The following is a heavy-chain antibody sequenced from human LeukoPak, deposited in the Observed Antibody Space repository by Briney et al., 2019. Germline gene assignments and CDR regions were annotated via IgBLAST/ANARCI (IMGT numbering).Heavy chain of an antibody. CDR2: IYYSGST. V-gene: IGHV4-39*07. CDR3: AREVPSIAAAGSRENWFDP. D-gene: IGHD6-13*01. Sequence: SETLSLTCTVSGGSVSSSSYYWGWIRQPPGKGLEWIGSIYYSGSTYYNPSLKSRVTISVDTSKNQFSLKLSSVTAADTAVYYRAREVPSIAAAGSRENWFDPWGQGTLVTVSS. CDR1: GGSVSSSSYY. J-gene: IGHJ5*02.